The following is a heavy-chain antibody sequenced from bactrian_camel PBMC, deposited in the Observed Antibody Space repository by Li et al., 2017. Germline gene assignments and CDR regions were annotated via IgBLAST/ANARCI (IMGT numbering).Heavy chain of an antibody. Sequence: HVQLVESGGGSVQAGGSLRLSCAVSGPMYGYYCMGWFRQAPGNEREGVASISRYGSTYYADSVKGRFTISQDNDRDTLYLQMNSLKSEDTALYYCATDPSSRHTDIVMVVTAPFGWWGQGTQVTVS. CDR1: GPMYGYYC. CDR2: ISRYGST. V-gene: IGHV3S55*01. D-gene: IGHD2*01. J-gene: IGHJ6*01. CDR3: ATDPSSRHTDIVMVVTAPFGW.